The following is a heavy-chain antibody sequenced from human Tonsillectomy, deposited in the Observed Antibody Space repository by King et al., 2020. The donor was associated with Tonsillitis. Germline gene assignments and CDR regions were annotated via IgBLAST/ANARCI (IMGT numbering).Heavy chain of an antibody. CDR1: GGTFSSYA. CDR2: IIPILDIV. Sequence: VQLVQSGAEVKKPGSSVKVSCKASGGTFSSYAISWVRQAPGQGLEWMGRIIPILDIVNYAQKFQGRVTITADKSTSTAYMGLSRLRSEDTAVYYCARVAGAARLDVWGQGTTVTVSS. D-gene: IGHD6-6*01. CDR3: ARVAGAARLDV. J-gene: IGHJ6*02. V-gene: IGHV1-69*04.